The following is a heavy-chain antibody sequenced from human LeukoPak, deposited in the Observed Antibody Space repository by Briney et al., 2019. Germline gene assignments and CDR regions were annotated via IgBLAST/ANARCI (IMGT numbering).Heavy chain of an antibody. J-gene: IGHJ3*02. V-gene: IGHV1-18*01. Sequence: ASVKVSCKAAGYTFTSHGFIWLRQAPGQGLEWMGWITVNNGYTKYAQELQGRVTMTTDTSTSTAYMELSSLRSEDTAVYYCARDLIDSSGYWYAFDIWGQGTMVTVSS. CDR1: GYTFTSHG. D-gene: IGHD3-22*01. CDR2: ITVNNGYT. CDR3: ARDLIDSSGYWYAFDI.